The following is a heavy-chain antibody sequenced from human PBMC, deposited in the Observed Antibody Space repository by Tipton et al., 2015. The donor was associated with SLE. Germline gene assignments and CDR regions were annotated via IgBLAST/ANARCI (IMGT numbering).Heavy chain of an antibody. CDR1: GFPFSDFY. V-gene: IGHV3-11*06. CDR3: ARAGRTWLPQVWFDP. D-gene: IGHD6-19*01. J-gene: IGHJ5*02. Sequence: GSLRLSCAASGFPFSDFYMSWIRQAPGKGLEWISSISGSTGYTKYADSVKGRFTISRDNAKNSLYLQMNSLRAEDTAVYYCARAGRTWLPQVWFDPWGQGTLVTVSS. CDR2: ISGSTGYT.